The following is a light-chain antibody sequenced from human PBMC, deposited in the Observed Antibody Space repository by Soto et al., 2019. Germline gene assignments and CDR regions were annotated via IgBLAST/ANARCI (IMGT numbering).Light chain of an antibody. V-gene: IGLV2-23*01. CDR1: SNVVGGYNL. J-gene: IGLJ1*01. Sequence: QSALTQPASVSGSPGQSIIISCSGSSNVVGGYNLVSWYQHHPDKAPKVIIYEGTKRPSGLSTRFSGSKSGNTASLTISGLQAEDEADYYCCSYAGGRTYVFGSGTKVTVL. CDR3: CSYAGGRTYV. CDR2: EGT.